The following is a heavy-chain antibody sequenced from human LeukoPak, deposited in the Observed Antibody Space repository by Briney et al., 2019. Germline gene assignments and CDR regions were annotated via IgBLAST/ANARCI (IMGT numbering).Heavy chain of an antibody. CDR1: GASISSGDYY. V-gene: IGHV4-31*11. D-gene: IGHD3-22*01. CDR3: ARATYYDSSYDY. Sequence: SQTLSLTCAVSGASISSGDYYWTWIRQHPGKGLEWIGYIYYSGSTNYNPSLKSRVTISVDTSKNQFSLKLSSVTAADTAVYYCARATYYDSSYDYWGQGTLVTVSS. J-gene: IGHJ4*02. CDR2: IYYSGST.